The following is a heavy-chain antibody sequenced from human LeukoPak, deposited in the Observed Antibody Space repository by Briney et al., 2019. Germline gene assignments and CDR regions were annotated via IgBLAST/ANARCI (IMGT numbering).Heavy chain of an antibody. CDR2: IGTAGDT. V-gene: IGHV3-13*01. Sequence: PGGSLRLSCAASGFTFSSYDMHWVRQATGKGLEWVSAIGTAGDTYYPGSVKGRFTISRENAKNSLYLQMNSLRAGDTAVYYCARERVDYGSGSKHYYGMDVWGQGTTVTVSS. CDR3: ARERVDYGSGSKHYYGMDV. CDR1: GFTFSSYD. D-gene: IGHD3-10*01. J-gene: IGHJ6*02.